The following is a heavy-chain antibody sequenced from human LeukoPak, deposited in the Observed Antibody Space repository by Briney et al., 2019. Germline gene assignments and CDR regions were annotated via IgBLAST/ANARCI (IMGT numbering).Heavy chain of an antibody. V-gene: IGHV3-23*02. CDR2: ISGGGENT. CDR1: GFTFTSYA. J-gene: IGHJ2*01. D-gene: IGHD1-1*01. CDR3: AKPRAMTTGVGRYFDV. Sequence: PGGSLRLSCGASGFTFTSYAMSWIRQAPGKGLEWVSAISGGGENTYYVDPVKGRFTISRDNSKNTLYLQRNSLRAEDTATYYCAKPRAMTTGVGRYFDVWGRGTLVTGSS.